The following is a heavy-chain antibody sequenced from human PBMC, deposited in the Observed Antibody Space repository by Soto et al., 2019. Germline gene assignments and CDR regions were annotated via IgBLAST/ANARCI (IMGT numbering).Heavy chain of an antibody. V-gene: IGHV3-66*01. CDR3: ARDDVLCDGGRCYGVPLDV. CDR2: IQSGGPT. J-gene: IGHJ6*03. D-gene: IGHD2-15*01. CDR1: GFTVSSKY. Sequence: EVQLVESGGGLVQPGGSLRLSCAASGFTVSSKYMSWVRKAPGKGLEWVSLIQSGGPTYYADSVKGRFTISRDTSENTVHLQMDSLRAEDTAVYYCARDDVLCDGGRCYGVPLDVWGNGTTVTFSS.